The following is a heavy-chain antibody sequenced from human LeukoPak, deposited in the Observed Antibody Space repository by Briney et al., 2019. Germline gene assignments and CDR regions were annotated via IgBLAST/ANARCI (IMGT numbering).Heavy chain of an antibody. J-gene: IGHJ5*02. Sequence: ASVKVSCKASGYAFTDYFIHWVRQAPGQGLEWMGWINPSDGGTIYAQKFQGRVTMTRDTSIRTAYMEMNRLRSDDTAVYYCATPTRSTASFLSWGEGTLVTVSP. V-gene: IGHV1-2*02. CDR1: GYAFTDYF. CDR2: INPSDGGT. CDR3: ATPTRSTASFLS. D-gene: IGHD5-24*01.